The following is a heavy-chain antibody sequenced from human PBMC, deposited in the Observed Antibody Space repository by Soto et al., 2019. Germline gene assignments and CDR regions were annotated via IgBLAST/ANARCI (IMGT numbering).Heavy chain of an antibody. J-gene: IGHJ5*01. V-gene: IGHV3-74*01. D-gene: IGHD6-13*01. CDR3: ARETSSWSLDS. CDR1: GFTFSTYW. Sequence: PGGSLRLSCAASGFTFSTYWMHWVRQAPGKRLVWVSRSNSDGRSTDHADSVPGRFTISRDNAKTTLYLQMNSLRVEDTAVYYWARETSSWSLDSWG. CDR2: SNSDGRST.